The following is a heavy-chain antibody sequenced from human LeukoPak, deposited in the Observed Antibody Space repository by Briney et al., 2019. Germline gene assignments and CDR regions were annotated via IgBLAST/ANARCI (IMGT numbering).Heavy chain of an antibody. CDR3: AREGPVVVIPDY. Sequence: PGGSLRLSCAASGFTFSSHSMNWVRQAPGKGLEWLSYITPSGFTVYSDSVQGRFTISRDNAKNTLYLEMNSLRAEDTAVYYCAREGPVVVIPDYWGQGTLVTVSS. CDR1: GFTFSSHS. V-gene: IGHV3-48*04. J-gene: IGHJ4*02. D-gene: IGHD3-22*01. CDR2: ITPSGFTV.